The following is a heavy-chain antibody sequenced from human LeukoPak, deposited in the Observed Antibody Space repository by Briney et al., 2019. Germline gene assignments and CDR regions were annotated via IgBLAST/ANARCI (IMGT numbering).Heavy chain of an antibody. J-gene: IGHJ3*02. Sequence: PSETLSLTCAVYGGSFSGYYWSWIRQPPGKGLEWIGEINHSGSTNYNPSLKGRVTISVDTSKNQFSLKLSSVTAADTAVYYCARDTLIYDSSGYYYQRAFDIWGQGTMVTVSS. CDR3: ARDTLIYDSSGYYYQRAFDI. V-gene: IGHV4-34*01. CDR2: INHSGST. D-gene: IGHD3-22*01. CDR1: GGSFSGYY.